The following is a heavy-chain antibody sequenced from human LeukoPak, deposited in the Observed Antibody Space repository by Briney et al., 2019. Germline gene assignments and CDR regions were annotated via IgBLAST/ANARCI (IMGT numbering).Heavy chain of an antibody. J-gene: IGHJ4*02. D-gene: IGHD2-2*01. V-gene: IGHV3-74*01. CDR2: INSDGSIT. CDR1: GFTFSSYW. Sequence: GGSLRLSCAASGFTFSSYWMHWVRQAPGKGLVWVSRINSDGSITTYADSVRGRFTISRDNPKSTLYLQMNSLRAEDTAVYYCASSTQISKYADYWGQGALVTVSS. CDR3: ASSTQISKYADY.